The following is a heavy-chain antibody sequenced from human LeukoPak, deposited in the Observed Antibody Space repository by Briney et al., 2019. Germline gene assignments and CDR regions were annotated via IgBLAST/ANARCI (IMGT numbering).Heavy chain of an antibody. J-gene: IGHJ6*02. D-gene: IGHD2-2*01. Sequence: SETLSLTCTVPGGSISSYYWSWIRQPAGKGLEWIGRIYTSGSTNYNPSLKSRVTMSVDTSKNQFSLKLSSVTAADTAVYYCARGPDIVVVPAATYYYYGMDVWGQGTTVTVSS. CDR2: IYTSGST. CDR3: ARGPDIVVVPAATYYYYGMDV. V-gene: IGHV4-4*07. CDR1: GGSISSYY.